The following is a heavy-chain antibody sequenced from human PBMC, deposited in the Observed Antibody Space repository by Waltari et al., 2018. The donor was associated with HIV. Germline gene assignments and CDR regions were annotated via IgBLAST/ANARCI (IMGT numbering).Heavy chain of an antibody. J-gene: IGHJ4*02. CDR3: ARDEGRVSSGFFDY. V-gene: IGHV3-30*04. CDR1: GFTFSSYA. Sequence: QVQLVESGGGVVQPGRSLRLSCAASGFTFSSYAMHWVRQAPGKGGEGVAVISYDESNKYDADSVKGRFTISRDNSKNTLYLQMNSLRAEDTAVYYCARDEGRVSSGFFDYWGQGTLVTVSS. D-gene: IGHD3-22*01. CDR2: ISYDESNK.